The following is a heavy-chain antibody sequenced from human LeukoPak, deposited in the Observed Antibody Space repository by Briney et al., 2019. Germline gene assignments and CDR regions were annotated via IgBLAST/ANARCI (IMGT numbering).Heavy chain of an antibody. CDR1: GFTFSSYA. CDR3: AREGGTGEFDY. D-gene: IGHD3/OR15-3a*01. CDR2: ISSSSSYI. V-gene: IGHV3-21*01. J-gene: IGHJ4*02. Sequence: PGGSLRLSCAASGFTFSSYAMHWVRQAPGKGLEWVSSISSSSSYIYYADSVKGRFTISRDNAKNSLYLQMNSLRAEDTAVYYCAREGGTGEFDYWGQGTLVTVSS.